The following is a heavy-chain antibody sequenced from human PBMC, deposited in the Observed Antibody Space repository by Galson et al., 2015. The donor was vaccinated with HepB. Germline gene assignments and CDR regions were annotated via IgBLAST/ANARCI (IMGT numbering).Heavy chain of an antibody. Sequence: SVKVSCKASGGTFSSYAISWVRQAPGQGLEWMGGIIPIFGTANYAQKFQGRVTITADESTSTAYMELSSLRSEDTAVYYCARIGSPPLTSSGFPQSDYYYYGMDVWGQGTTVTVSS. J-gene: IGHJ6*02. CDR3: ARIGSPPLTSSGFPQSDYYYYGMDV. CDR2: IIPIFGTA. D-gene: IGHD2-2*01. CDR1: GGTFSSYA. V-gene: IGHV1-69*13.